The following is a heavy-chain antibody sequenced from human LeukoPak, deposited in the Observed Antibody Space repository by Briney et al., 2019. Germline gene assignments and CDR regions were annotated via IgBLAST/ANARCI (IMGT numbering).Heavy chain of an antibody. CDR2: INHSGST. CDR3: ARSASGYSYEK. D-gene: IGHD5-18*01. J-gene: IGHJ4*02. CDR1: GGSFSGYY. V-gene: IGHV4-34*01. Sequence: PSETLSLTCAVYGGSFSGYYWSWIRQPPGKGLEWIGEINHSGSTNYNPSLKSRVTISVDTSKNQFSLKLSSVTAADTAVYYCARSASGYSYEKWGQGTLVTVFS.